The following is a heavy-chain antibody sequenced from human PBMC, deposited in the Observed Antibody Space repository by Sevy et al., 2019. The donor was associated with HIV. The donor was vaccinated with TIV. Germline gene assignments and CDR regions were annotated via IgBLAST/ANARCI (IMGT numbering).Heavy chain of an antibody. D-gene: IGHD3-10*01. CDR1: GFTFSSYA. V-gene: IGHV3-64D*06. CDR2: ISSNGGIT. J-gene: IGHJ6*02. CDR3: VKGMDYYGSGSYYKIYGMDV. Sequence: GGSLRLSCSASGFTFSSYAMHWVRQPPGKGLEYVSAISSNGGITYYADSVRGRFTISRDNSKNTLYLQMSSLRAEDTAVYYCVKGMDYYGSGSYYKIYGMDVWGQGTTVTVSS.